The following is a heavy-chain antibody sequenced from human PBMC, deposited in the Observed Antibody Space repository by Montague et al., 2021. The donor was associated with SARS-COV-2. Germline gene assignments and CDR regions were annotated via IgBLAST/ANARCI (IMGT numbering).Heavy chain of an antibody. J-gene: IGHJ4*02. D-gene: IGHD4-23*01. CDR2: IYYSGST. CDR3: ARQRKATVVTDLLFDY. Sequence: SETLSLTCTVSGGSISSYYWSWIRQPPGTGLDWIGYIYYSGSTNSNPSLTRQVTISVDTSKNQFSLKLSSVTAADTAVYYCARQRKATVVTDLLFDYWGQGTLVTVSS. V-gene: IGHV4-59*08. CDR1: GGSISSYY.